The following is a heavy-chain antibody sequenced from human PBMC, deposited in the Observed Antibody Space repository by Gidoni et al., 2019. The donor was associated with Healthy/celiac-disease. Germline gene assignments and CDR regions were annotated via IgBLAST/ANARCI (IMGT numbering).Heavy chain of an antibody. Sequence: EVQLVESGGGLVQPGGSLRLSRAASGFTFSSHSMNWVRQAPGKGLEWVSYISSSSSTIYYADSVKGRFTISRDNAKNSLYLKMNSLRAEDTAVYYCARDWIVLMVYAVGSYYYGMDVWGQGTTVTVSS. V-gene: IGHV3-48*01. CDR3: ARDWIVLMVYAVGSYYYGMDV. CDR2: ISSSSSTI. CDR1: GFTFSSHS. D-gene: IGHD2-8*01. J-gene: IGHJ6*02.